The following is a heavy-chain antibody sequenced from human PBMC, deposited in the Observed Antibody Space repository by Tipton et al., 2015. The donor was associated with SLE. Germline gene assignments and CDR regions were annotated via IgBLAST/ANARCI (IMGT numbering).Heavy chain of an antibody. J-gene: IGHJ6*03. Sequence: TLSLTCAVYGGSFSGYYWSWIRQPPGKGLEWIGYIYYSGSTYYNPSLKSRVTISVDTSKNQFSLKLSSVTAADTAVYYCARTLAAAGTDYYYYMDVWGKGTTVTVSS. V-gene: IGHV4-34*09. CDR3: ARTLAAAGTDYYYYMDV. CDR2: IYYSGST. D-gene: IGHD6-13*01. CDR1: GGSFSGYY.